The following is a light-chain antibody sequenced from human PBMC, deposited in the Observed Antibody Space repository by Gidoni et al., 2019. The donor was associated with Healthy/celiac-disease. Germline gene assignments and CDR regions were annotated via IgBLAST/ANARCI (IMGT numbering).Light chain of an antibody. CDR1: QSISSY. J-gene: IGKJ5*01. CDR2: AAS. V-gene: IGKV1-39*01. Sequence: DIQMTQSPSSLSASVGDRVTITCRASQSISSYLNVYQQKPGKAPKRLIYAASRWQSGVPSRFRGSGSGTDFTLTISSLQPEDFATYYCQQSYSTPPITFGQGTRLEIK. CDR3: QQSYSTPPIT.